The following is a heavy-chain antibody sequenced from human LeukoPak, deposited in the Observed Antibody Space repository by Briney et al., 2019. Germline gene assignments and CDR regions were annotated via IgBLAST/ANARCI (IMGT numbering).Heavy chain of an antibody. CDR1: GGSFSIYY. Sequence: SETLSLTCTVSGGSFSIYYWSWIRQPAGKGLEYIGRIYTSGSTNYNPSLKSRVTMSVETSNNQFSLKLSPVTAADTAVYYCARGPTTVTRAFDYWGQGTLVTVSS. V-gene: IGHV4-4*07. CDR3: ARGPTTVTRAFDY. CDR2: IYTSGST. D-gene: IGHD4-17*01. J-gene: IGHJ4*02.